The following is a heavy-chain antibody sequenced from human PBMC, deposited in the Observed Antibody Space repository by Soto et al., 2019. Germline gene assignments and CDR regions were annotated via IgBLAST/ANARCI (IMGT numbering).Heavy chain of an antibody. D-gene: IGHD3-10*01. CDR2: IDPGDSDT. J-gene: IGHJ6*02. V-gene: IGHV5-51*01. CDR3: AARVGSSPLYYYGMDV. CDR1: GYRFTSYW. Sequence: GESLKISCKGSGYRFTSYWICWVRQMPWKGLEWMGIIDPGDSDTRYSPSFQGQVTISVDKSISTAYLQWSSLKASDTAMYYCAARVGSSPLYYYGMDVWGQGTTVTVSS.